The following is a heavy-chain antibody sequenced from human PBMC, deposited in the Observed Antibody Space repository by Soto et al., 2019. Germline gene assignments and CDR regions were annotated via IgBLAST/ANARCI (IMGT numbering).Heavy chain of an antibody. CDR2: INGGNGNT. CDR1: GYPFTKYT. D-gene: IGHD1-26*01. V-gene: IGHV1-3*01. J-gene: IGHJ1*01. Sequence: ASVKVSCKASGYPFTKYTMYWARQAPGQRLEWMGWINGGNGNTKYSQQFQARVTITRDTSATTAYMELSSLSSEDTAMYFCARARSGSPSEYFEYWGQGTLVTVSS. CDR3: ARARSGSPSEYFEY.